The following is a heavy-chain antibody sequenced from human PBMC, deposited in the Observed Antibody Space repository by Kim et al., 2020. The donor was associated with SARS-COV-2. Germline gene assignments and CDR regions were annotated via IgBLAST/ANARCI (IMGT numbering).Heavy chain of an antibody. CDR3: ARDQQRFLEWLSFDY. V-gene: IGHV1-18*01. Sequence: QKLQGRVTMTTDTTTSTAYMELRSLRSDDTAVYYCARDQQRFLEWLSFDYWGQGTLVTVSS. J-gene: IGHJ4*02. D-gene: IGHD3-3*01.